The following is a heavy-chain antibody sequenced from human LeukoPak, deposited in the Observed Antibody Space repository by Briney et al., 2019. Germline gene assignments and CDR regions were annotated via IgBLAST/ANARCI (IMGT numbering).Heavy chain of an antibody. CDR3: AKDRAVVTPEVYYFDY. J-gene: IGHJ4*02. Sequence: GGSLRLSCAASGFTFSSYAMSWVRQAPGKGLEWVSAISGSGGSTYYADSVKGRFTISRDNSKNTLYLQMNSLRAEDTAVYYCAKDRAVVTPEVYYFDYWGQGTLVTVSS. CDR2: ISGSGGST. V-gene: IGHV3-23*01. D-gene: IGHD4-23*01. CDR1: GFTFSSYA.